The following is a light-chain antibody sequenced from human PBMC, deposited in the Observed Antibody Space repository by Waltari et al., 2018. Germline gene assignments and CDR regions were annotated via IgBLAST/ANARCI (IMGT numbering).Light chain of an antibody. Sequence: QSVLTQPPSVSAAPGQRVTISCTGSSANIGAGYDVHWYQQLPGTAPKLLIYGKSNRPSGGPDRFAGSKSVTSAALAITGIQAEDEADYYCQSYDSSLSGSVFGGGTKLTVL. CDR2: GKS. CDR3: QSYDSSLSGSV. J-gene: IGLJ2*01. V-gene: IGLV1-40*01. CDR1: SANIGAGYD.